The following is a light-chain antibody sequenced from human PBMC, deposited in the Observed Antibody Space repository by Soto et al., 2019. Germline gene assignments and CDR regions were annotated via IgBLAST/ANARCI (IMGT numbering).Light chain of an antibody. CDR2: ATS. V-gene: IGKV1-9*01. Sequence: DIQLTQSPSFLSASVGDRVTVTCRASQGISGYLAWYQQKPGKAPKLLIYATSTLQSGVLSRFSGRGSGTEFTLTISSLQPEDFATYYCQQLYSYPVTFGQGTKLEIK. CDR3: QQLYSYPVT. J-gene: IGKJ2*01. CDR1: QGISGY.